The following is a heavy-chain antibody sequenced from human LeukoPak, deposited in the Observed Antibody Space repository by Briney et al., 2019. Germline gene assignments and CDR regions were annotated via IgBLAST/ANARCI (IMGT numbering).Heavy chain of an antibody. CDR3: ARVGAIYKYYMDV. Sequence: QPGGSLRLSCAASGFTFSYSWMSWVRQAPGKGLEWVANIRQDGSETYYVDSLRGRFTISRDNAKNSLYLQMNSLRAEDTAVYYCARVGAIYKYYMDVWGKGTTVTVSS. CDR1: GFTFSYSW. V-gene: IGHV3-7*02. CDR2: IRQDGSET. D-gene: IGHD1-14*01. J-gene: IGHJ6*03.